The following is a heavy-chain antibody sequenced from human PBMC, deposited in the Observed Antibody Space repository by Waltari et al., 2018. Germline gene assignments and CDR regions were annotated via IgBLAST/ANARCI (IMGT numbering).Heavy chain of an antibody. V-gene: IGHV3-7*01. Sequence: EVQLVESGGGLVQPGGSLRLSCAASGFTFSSYWMSWVRQAPGKGLEWGASIKQDGSEKYYVDSVKGRFTIARDNAKNSLYLQMNSLRAEDTAGYYCARGKFLGDAFDIWGQGTMVT. J-gene: IGHJ3*02. CDR2: IKQDGSEK. CDR3: ARGKFLGDAFDI. CDR1: GFTFSSYW. D-gene: IGHD3-3*01.